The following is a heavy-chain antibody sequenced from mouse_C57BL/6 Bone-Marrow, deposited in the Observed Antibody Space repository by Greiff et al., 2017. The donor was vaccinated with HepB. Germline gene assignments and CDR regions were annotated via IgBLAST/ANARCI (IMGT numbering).Heavy chain of an antibody. J-gene: IGHJ3*01. CDR1: GYSFTDYN. D-gene: IGHD5-1*01. CDR3: ARGRVRCAY. Sequence: EVQVVQSGPELVKPGASVKISCKASGYSFTDYNMNWVKQSHGKSLEWIGVINPNYGTTSYNQTFKGKATLTVDQSSSTAYMQRNSLTSEDSAVDYCARGRVRCAYWGQGTLVTVAA. CDR2: INPNYGTT. V-gene: IGHV1-39*01.